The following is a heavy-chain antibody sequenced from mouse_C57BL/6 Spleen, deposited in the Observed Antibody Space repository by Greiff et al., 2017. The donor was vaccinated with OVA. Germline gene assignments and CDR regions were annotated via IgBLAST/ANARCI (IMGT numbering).Heavy chain of an antibody. V-gene: IGHV1-15*01. J-gene: IGHJ4*01. Sequence: VQLQQSGAELVRPGASVTLSCKASGYTFTDYEMHWVKQTPVHGLEWIGAIDPETGGTAYNQKFKGKAILTADKSSSTAYMELRSLTSEDAAVYYCTRNLLPTNWGQGTSVTVSS. D-gene: IGHD1-1*01. CDR2: IDPETGGT. CDR1: GYTFTDYE. CDR3: TRNLLPTN.